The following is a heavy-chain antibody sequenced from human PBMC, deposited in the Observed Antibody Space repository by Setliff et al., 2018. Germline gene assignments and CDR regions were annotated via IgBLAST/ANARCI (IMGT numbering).Heavy chain of an antibody. J-gene: IGHJ3*02. CDR3: ARRWNFGPYGSGIHDAFDM. CDR1: DGSFSDYY. Sequence: PSETLSLTCAVYDGSFSDYYWSWIRQPPGKGLEWIGEINHSGSTNHKSSLKSRVTISVDTSKNQFSLKLNSVTAADTAVYYCARRWNFGPYGSGIHDAFDMWGQGTMVTV. CDR2: INHSGST. V-gene: IGHV4-34*01. D-gene: IGHD3-10*01.